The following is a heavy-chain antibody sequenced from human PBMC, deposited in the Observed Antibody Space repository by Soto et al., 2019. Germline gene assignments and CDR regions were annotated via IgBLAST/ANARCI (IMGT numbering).Heavy chain of an antibody. CDR1: GFSLSTSGVG. Sequence: SGPTLVNPTQTLTLTCTFSGFSLSTSGVGVGWIRQPPGKALEWLALIYWDDDKRYSPSLKSRLTITKDTSKNQVVLTMTNMDPVDTATYYCAHSESGYHYYGSGSYLRPYFDYWGQGTLVTVSS. V-gene: IGHV2-5*02. D-gene: IGHD3-10*01. J-gene: IGHJ4*02. CDR3: AHSESGYHYYGSGSYLRPYFDY. CDR2: IYWDDDK.